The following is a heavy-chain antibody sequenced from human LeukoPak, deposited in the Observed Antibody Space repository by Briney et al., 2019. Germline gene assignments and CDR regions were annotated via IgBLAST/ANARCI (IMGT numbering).Heavy chain of an antibody. J-gene: IGHJ4*02. CDR3: ARPQAPVNYYGSGSYYKD. V-gene: IGHV4-34*01. Sequence: PSETLSLTCAVYGGSFSGYYWSWIRQPPGKGLEWIGEINHSGSTNYNPSLKSRVTILVDTSKNQFSLKLSSVTAADTAVYYCARPQAPVNYYGSGSYYKDWGQGTLVTVSS. CDR1: GGSFSGYY. CDR2: INHSGST. D-gene: IGHD3-10*01.